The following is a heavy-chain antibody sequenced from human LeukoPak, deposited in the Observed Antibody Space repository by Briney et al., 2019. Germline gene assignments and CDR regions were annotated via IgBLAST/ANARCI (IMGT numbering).Heavy chain of an antibody. J-gene: IGHJ4*02. CDR1: GGSVSTASYY. CDR3: ARDQRSGWFFFDY. Sequence: SETLSLTCTVSGGSVSTASYYWSWIRQPPGKGLEWIGYIYYSGRTNYNPSLKSRVTISVDTSKNQFSLKLSSVTAADTAMYYCARDQRSGWFFFDYWGQGNLVTVSS. D-gene: IGHD6-19*01. CDR2: IYYSGRT. V-gene: IGHV4-61*01.